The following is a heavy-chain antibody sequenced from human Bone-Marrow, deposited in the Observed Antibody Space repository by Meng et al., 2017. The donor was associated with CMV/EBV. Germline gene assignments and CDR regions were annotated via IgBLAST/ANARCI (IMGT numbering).Heavy chain of an antibody. CDR1: GFTVSGYY. CDR3: ARGPSGRFGGVDY. V-gene: IGHV3-53*01. CDR2: ISSGGFT. J-gene: IGHJ4*02. Sequence: GESLKISCAASGFTVSGYYMSWVRQAPGKGLEFVAVISSGGFTYYADSVKGRFTISRDNSKNTRYLQMNSLRAEETALYYCARGPSGRFGGVDYWGPGTLVTVSS. D-gene: IGHD1-26*01.